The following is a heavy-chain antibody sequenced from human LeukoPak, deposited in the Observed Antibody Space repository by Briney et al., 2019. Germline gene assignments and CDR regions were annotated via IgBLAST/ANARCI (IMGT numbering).Heavy chain of an antibody. CDR1: GGSISSYY. Sequence: PSETLSLTCTVSGGSISSYYWSWIRQPPGKGLEWIGYIYYSGSTNYNPSLKSRVTISVDTSKNQSSLKLSSVTAADTAVYYCAREIVGGFNPGAYWGQGTLVTVSS. CDR3: AREIVGGFNPGAY. V-gene: IGHV4-59*12. CDR2: IYYSGST. D-gene: IGHD1-14*01. J-gene: IGHJ4*02.